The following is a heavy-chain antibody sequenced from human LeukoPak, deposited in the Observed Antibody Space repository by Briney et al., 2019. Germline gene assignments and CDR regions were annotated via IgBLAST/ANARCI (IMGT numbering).Heavy chain of an antibody. CDR3: ARGGITMVRGVIISYYFDY. J-gene: IGHJ4*02. CDR2: INWNGGST. Sequence: PGGSLTLSCAASGFTFDDYGMSWVRQAPGKGLEWVSGINWNGGSTGYADSVKGRFTISRDNAKNSLYLQMNSLRAEDTALYYCARGGITMVRGVIISYYFDYWGQGTLVTVSS. D-gene: IGHD3-10*01. V-gene: IGHV3-20*04. CDR1: GFTFDDYG.